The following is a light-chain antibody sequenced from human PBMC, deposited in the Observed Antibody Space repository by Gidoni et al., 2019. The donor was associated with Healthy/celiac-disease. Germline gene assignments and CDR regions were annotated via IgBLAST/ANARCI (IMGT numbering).Light chain of an antibody. CDR1: SLRSYY. J-gene: IGLJ1*01. V-gene: IGLV3-19*01. CDR3: NSRDSSGNPLMV. Sequence: SSELTQDPAVPVALGQTVRITCQGDSLRSYYASWYQQKPGQAPVLVIYGKNNRPSGIPDRFSGSSSGNTASLTITGAQAEDEADYYCNSRDSSGNPLMVFGTGTKVTVL. CDR2: GKN.